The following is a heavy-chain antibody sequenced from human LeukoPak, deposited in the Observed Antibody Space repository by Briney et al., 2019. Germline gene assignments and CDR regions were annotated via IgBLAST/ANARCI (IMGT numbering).Heavy chain of an antibody. V-gene: IGHV4-39*07. D-gene: IGHD3-10*01. CDR1: GGSIGSSIYY. J-gene: IGHJ1*01. CDR3: ARGNYFQH. CDR2: VFYNGAT. Sequence: SETLSLTCIVSGGSIGSSIYYWAWVRQPPGKGLEWIGTVFYNGATQYSPSLRSRVTISVDTSKNQFSLKLSSVTAADTAVYYCARGNYFQHWGQGTLVTVSS.